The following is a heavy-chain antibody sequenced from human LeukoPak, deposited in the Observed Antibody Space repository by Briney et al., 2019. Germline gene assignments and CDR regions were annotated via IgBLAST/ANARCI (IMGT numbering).Heavy chain of an antibody. CDR1: GGSISSYY. D-gene: IGHD6-13*01. V-gene: IGHV4-59*01. J-gene: IGHJ4*02. Sequence: SETLSLTCTVSGGSISSYYWSWIRQPPGKGLEWIGYIYYSGSTNYNPSLKSRVTISVDTSKNQFSLKLNSVTAADTAVYYCARDMGIAAAVPFDYWGQGTLVTVSS. CDR3: ARDMGIAAAVPFDY. CDR2: IYYSGST.